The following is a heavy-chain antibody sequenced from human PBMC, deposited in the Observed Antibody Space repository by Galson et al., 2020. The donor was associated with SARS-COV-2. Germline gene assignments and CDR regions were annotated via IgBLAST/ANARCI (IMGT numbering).Heavy chain of an antibody. CDR1: GFTFSDYG. Sequence: GGSLRLSCAASGFTFSDYGMNWVRQAPGKGLEWVSSISGSSTYIYYADSLKGRFTISRDNAKNSLYLQMNSLGAEDTAVYYCARQVQLGPHFVWLNWGQGILVTVSS. D-gene: IGHD3-16*01. CDR2: ISGSSTYI. CDR3: ARQVQLGPHFVWLN. V-gene: IGHV3-21*06. J-gene: IGHJ1*01.